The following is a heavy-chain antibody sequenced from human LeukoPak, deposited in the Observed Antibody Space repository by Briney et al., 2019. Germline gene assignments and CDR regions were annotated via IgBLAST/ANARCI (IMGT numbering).Heavy chain of an antibody. V-gene: IGHV4-31*03. CDR2: IYYSGST. Sequence: SQTLSLTCTVSGGSINSGGYYWSWIRQHLGKGLEWIGYIYYSGSTYYHPSLKSRVTISVDTSKNQFSLKLSSVTAADTAVYYCARANYYDSSGYYYFDSWGQGTLVTVSS. CDR3: ARANYYDSSGYYYFDS. D-gene: IGHD3-22*01. CDR1: GGSINSGGYY. J-gene: IGHJ4*02.